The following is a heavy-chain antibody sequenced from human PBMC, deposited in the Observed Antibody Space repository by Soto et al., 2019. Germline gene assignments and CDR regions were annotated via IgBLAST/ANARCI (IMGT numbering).Heavy chain of an antibody. J-gene: IGHJ5*02. CDR1: GGSISSGGYY. CDR3: ARGLSVVVTARHPETA. CDR2: IYYSGST. Sequence: SETLSLTCTVSGGSISSGGYYWSWIRQHPGKGLEWIGYIYYSGSTYYNPSLKSRVTISVDTSKNQFSLKLSSVTAADTAVYYCARGLSVVVTARHPETAWGQGTLVTVSS. D-gene: IGHD2-21*02. V-gene: IGHV4-31*03.